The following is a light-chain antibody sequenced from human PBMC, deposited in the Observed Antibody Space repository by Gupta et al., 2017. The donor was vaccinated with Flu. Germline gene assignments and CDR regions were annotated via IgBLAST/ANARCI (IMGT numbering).Light chain of an antibody. J-gene: IGKJ1*01. Sequence: GTLSLSPGWRATLFCRASQSGNSDYVAWYQQRPRQPPRLLVYQASNRATGIPARFSGSGSGTDFTLTISRLEPGDVAVYYCQQDGSFPWTFGQGTXVEIK. V-gene: IGKV3-20*01. CDR1: QSGNSDY. CDR3: QQDGSFPWT. CDR2: QAS.